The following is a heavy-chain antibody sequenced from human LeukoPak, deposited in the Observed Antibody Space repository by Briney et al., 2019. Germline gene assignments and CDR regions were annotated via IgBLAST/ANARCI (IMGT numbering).Heavy chain of an antibody. CDR2: IYYSGST. CDR3: AREYHFWSGSNSEGIDY. CDR1: GGSISSSSYY. J-gene: IGHJ4*02. D-gene: IGHD3-3*01. Sequence: SETLSLTCTVSGGSISSSSYYWGWIRQPPGKGLEWIGSIYYSGSTYYNPSLKSRVTISVDTSKNQFSLKLSSVTAADTAVYYCAREYHFWSGSNSEGIDYWGQGTLVTVSS. V-gene: IGHV4-39*07.